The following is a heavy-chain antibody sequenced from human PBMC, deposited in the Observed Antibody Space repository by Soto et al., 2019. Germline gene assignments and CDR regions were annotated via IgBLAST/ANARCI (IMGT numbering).Heavy chain of an antibody. CDR3: ARHGSTGGDPPARVHATGFDY. Sequence: SETLSLTCTVSGGSISSSSYYWGWIRQPPGKGLEWIGSIYYSGSTYYNPSLKSRVTISVDTSKNQFSLKLSSVTAADTAVYYCARHGSTGGDPPARVHATGFDYWGQGTLVTVSS. V-gene: IGHV4-39*01. CDR1: GGSISSSSYY. J-gene: IGHJ4*02. CDR2: IYYSGST. D-gene: IGHD1-7*01.